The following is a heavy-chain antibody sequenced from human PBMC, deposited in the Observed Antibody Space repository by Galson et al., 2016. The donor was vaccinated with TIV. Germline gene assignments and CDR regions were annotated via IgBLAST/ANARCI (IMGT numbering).Heavy chain of an antibody. CDR1: GVTFSYFA. J-gene: IGHJ5*02. V-gene: IGHV1-69*01. D-gene: IGHD3-22*01. CDR2: IVPMFGTT. CDR3: ARGRGIYDSSGYFLFDH. Sequence: SCKASGVTFSYFAFSWVRQAPGQGLEWMGGIVPMFGTTNYAQKFQGRVTISADESTTTAYLELSSLRSEDTAVYYCARGRGIYDSSGYFLFDHWGQGTLVTVS.